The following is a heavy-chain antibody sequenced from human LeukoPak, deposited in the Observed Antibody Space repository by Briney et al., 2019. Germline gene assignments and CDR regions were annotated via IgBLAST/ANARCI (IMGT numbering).Heavy chain of an antibody. Sequence: GGSLRLSCAGSGFTFSNYAMSWVRQAPGKGLEWVSAISGSGADTYYAESVKGRFTISRDNSMNMLYLQMNSLRAEDTAVYYCAKDYGWFGELIPSNWFDPWGQGTQVTVSS. J-gene: IGHJ5*02. D-gene: IGHD3-10*01. CDR1: GFTFSNYA. CDR2: ISGSGADT. V-gene: IGHV3-23*01. CDR3: AKDYGWFGELIPSNWFDP.